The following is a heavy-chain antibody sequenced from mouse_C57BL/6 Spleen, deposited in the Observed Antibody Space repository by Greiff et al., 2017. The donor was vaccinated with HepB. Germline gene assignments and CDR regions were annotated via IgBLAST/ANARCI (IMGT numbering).Heavy chain of an antibody. D-gene: IGHD2-3*01. J-gene: IGHJ4*01. CDR2: IYPGSGST. CDR3: ARGGGLLDAMDY. V-gene: IGHV1-55*01. Sequence: VQLQQPGAELVKPGASVKMSCKASGYTFTSYWITWVKQRPGQGLEWIGDIYPGSGSTNYNEKFKSKATLTVDTSSSTAYMQLSSLTSDDSAVYYCARGGGLLDAMDYWGQGTSVTVSS. CDR1: GYTFTSYW.